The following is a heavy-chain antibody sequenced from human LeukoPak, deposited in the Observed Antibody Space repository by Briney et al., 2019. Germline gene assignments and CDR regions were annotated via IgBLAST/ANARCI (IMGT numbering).Heavy chain of an antibody. CDR3: ARQEAAADAILNN. CDR2: IYPGDSDT. J-gene: IGHJ4*02. V-gene: IGHV5-51*01. D-gene: IGHD6-13*01. Sequence: GESLKISCKGSGYSFTSYWIGWVRQMPGKGLEWMGIIYPGDSDTRYSPSFQGQVTISADKSISTAYLQWSSLKASDTAMYYCARQEAAADAILNNWGQGTLVTVSS. CDR1: GYSFTSYW.